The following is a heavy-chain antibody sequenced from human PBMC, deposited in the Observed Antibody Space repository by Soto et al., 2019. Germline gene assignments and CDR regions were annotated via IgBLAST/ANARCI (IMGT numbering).Heavy chain of an antibody. CDR1: GFTFSSYG. V-gene: IGHV3-30*03. CDR3: ASRRATMFDY. CDR2: ISYDGSNK. J-gene: IGHJ4*02. D-gene: IGHD5-12*01. Sequence: AGGSLRLSCAASGFTFSSYGMHWVRQAPGKGLEWVAVISYDGSNKYYADSVKGRFTISRDNSKNTLYLQMNSLRAEDTAVYYCASRRATMFDYWGQGTLVTVSS.